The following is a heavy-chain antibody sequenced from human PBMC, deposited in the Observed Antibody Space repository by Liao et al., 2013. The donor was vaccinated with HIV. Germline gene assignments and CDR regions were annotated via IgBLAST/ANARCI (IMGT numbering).Heavy chain of an antibody. CDR3: ARGALLYYYDSSGYRPGAGNFQH. J-gene: IGHJ1*01. CDR2: INHTGST. CDR1: GVSFSGYY. Sequence: QVQLQQWGAGLLKPSETLSLTCAVYGVSFSGYYWSWIRQSPGKGLEWIGEINHTGSTNYNPSLKSRVTISVDTSKNQFSLKLSSVTAADTAVYYCARGALLYYYDSSGYRPGAGNFQHWGQGTLVTVSS. V-gene: IGHV4-34*01. D-gene: IGHD3-22*01.